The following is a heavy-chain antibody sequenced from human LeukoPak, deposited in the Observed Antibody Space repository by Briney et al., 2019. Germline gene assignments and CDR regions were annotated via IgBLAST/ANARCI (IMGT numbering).Heavy chain of an antibody. CDR1: GFTVSNKY. J-gene: IGHJ6*03. CDR2: IYGGGST. CDR3: ARDRSDGNYYMVV. Sequence: GGSLRLSCAASGFTVSNKYMSWVRQAPGKGLEWVSVIYGGGSTPYADSVKGRFTISRDNSKNMLYLQMNSLRADDTAVYYCARDRSDGNYYMVVWGKGTTVTVSS. D-gene: IGHD5-24*01. V-gene: IGHV3-53*01.